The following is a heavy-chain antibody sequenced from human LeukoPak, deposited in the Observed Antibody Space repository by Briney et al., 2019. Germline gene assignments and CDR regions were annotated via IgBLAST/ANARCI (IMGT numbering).Heavy chain of an antibody. CDR3: GRLERTLFRTYGLYFDS. Sequence: SETLSLTCTVSGYSICSGFFWGWIRQSPGKGLEWIASIFHSGSTYHNPSLKSRLTISVDTSQNQFSLMLRSVSAADTAVYYCGRLERTLFRTYGLYFDSWGQGTLVTVSS. J-gene: IGHJ4*02. D-gene: IGHD3-10*01. CDR2: IFHSGST. V-gene: IGHV4-38-2*02. CDR1: GYSICSGFF.